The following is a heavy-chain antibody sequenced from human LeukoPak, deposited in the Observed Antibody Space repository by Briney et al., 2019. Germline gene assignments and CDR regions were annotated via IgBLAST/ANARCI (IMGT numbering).Heavy chain of an antibody. J-gene: IGHJ4*02. Sequence: SQTLSLTCTVSGGSISSADYYWSWFRQPPGKGLEWTGYIFYSGSTYYNPSLKSRVTISVDTSKNQFSLKLSSVTAADTAVYYCARGLLRLYFDYWGQGTLVTVSS. CDR3: ARGLLRLYFDY. D-gene: IGHD3-22*01. CDR2: IFYSGST. V-gene: IGHV4-30-4*08. CDR1: GGSISSADYY.